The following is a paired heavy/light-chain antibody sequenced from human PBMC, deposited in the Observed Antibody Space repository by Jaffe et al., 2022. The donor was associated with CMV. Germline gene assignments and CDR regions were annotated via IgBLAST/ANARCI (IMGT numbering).Light chain of an antibody. CDR3: QQYYTTPRT. CDR2: WAS. J-gene: IGKJ1*01. CDR1: HSVLFSSNERNY. Sequence: DIVMTQSPDSLAVSLGERATINCKSSHSVLFSSNERNYLAWYQQKPGQPPKLLIYWASTRESGVPDRFSGSGSGTDFTLTISSLQAEDVAVYYCQQYYTTPRTFGQGTKVEIK. V-gene: IGKV4-1*01.
Heavy chain of an antibody. V-gene: IGHV4-34*01. CDR1: GGSFTDYD. J-gene: IGHJ4*02. Sequence: QVQLQQWGAGLLKPSETLSLTCAVYGGSFTDYDWSWIRQPPGKGLEWIGEINHSESTNYNPSLKSRVTISMDTSKKQFSLKLPSVTAADTAVYYCARGGSSSLRYWGQGTLVTVSS. D-gene: IGHD6-6*01. CDR3: ARGGSSSLRY. CDR2: INHSEST.